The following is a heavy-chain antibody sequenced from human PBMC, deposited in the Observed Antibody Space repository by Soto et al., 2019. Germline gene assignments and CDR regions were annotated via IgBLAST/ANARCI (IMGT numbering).Heavy chain of an antibody. D-gene: IGHD1-1*01. CDR1: GGSFGDSY. V-gene: IGHV4-34*02. J-gene: IGHJ5*02. Sequence: QVQLQQWGAGLLKPSETLSLTCAVFGGSFGDSYGGWIRQSQGRGLEWIGEITSSGSTYYNPSLKSRVTISGDTSKNQFSLEVKSVTAADTAVYYCARGRPAIATRWFDPWGQGTLVTVSS. CDR2: ITSSGST. CDR3: ARGRPAIATRWFDP.